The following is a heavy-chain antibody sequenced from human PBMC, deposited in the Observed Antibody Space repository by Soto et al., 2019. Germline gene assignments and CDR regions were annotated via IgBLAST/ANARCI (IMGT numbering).Heavy chain of an antibody. CDR2: ISYSGTT. CDR1: GDSISSNNNY. Sequence: QVQLQESGPGLVKPSQTLSLTCTVSGDSISSNNNYWSWIRQPPGEGLEWIGFISYSGTTSYSPSLMGRVAIALDTSKNPFSRSLSSVTAADTAVYYCARGRGYSYGLDPWGQGTLVTVSS. CDR3: ARGRGYSYGLDP. D-gene: IGHD5-18*01. J-gene: IGHJ5*02. V-gene: IGHV4-30-4*01.